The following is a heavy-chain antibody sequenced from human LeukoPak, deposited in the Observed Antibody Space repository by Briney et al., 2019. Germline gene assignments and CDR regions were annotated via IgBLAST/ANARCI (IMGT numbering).Heavy chain of an antibody. CDR2: MNWNGGST. V-gene: IGHV3-20*04. Sequence: GGSLRLSCAASGFTFDDYGMSWVRQAPGQGLEWVSGMNWNGGSTGYADSVKGRFTISRDNAKNSLYLQMNSLRAGDTALYYCARKSGGNGDLDYWGQGTLVTVSS. CDR3: ARKSGGNGDLDY. CDR1: GFTFDDYG. J-gene: IGHJ4*02. D-gene: IGHD1-1*01.